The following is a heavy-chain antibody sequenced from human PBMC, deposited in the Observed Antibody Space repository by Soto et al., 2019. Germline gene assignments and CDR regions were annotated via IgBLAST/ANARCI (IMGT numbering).Heavy chain of an antibody. CDR1: GFTFSSCA. CDR2: IIDSGGST. V-gene: IGHV3-23*01. CDR3: AKDLTRYCSGGGCPYYFDY. D-gene: IGHD2-15*01. J-gene: IGHJ4*02. Sequence: PGGSLRLSCAASGFTFSSCAMGWVRQAPGKGLEWVSDIIDSGGSTYYADSVKGRFTISRDNSKSTLYLQMNSLRAEDTAVYYYAKDLTRYCSGGGCPYYFDYWGQGTLVTVSS.